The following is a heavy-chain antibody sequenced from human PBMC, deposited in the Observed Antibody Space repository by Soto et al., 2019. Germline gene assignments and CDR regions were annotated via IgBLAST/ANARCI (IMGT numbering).Heavy chain of an antibody. V-gene: IGHV3-11*01. D-gene: IGHD4-17*01. CDR1: GFTFSDYY. CDR2: ISSSGSTI. Sequence: RGSLRLSCAASGFTFSDYYMSWIRQAPGKGLEWVSYISSSGSTIYYADSVKGRFTISRDNAKNSLYLQMNSLRAEDTAVYYCARRLYGDYASIDYWGQGTLVTVSS. CDR3: ARRLYGDYASIDY. J-gene: IGHJ4*02.